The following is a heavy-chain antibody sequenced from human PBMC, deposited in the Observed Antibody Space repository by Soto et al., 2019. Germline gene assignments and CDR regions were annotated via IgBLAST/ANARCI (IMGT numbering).Heavy chain of an antibody. CDR3: VQTTCWPGVDF. V-gene: IGHV3-53*01. D-gene: IGHD6-13*01. CDR2: IYGGGTT. J-gene: IGHJ4*01. Sequence: EVQLVASGGGWIQPGGSLRLSCAASGFTVSSKYLTWVSQSPGKGLEWVSVIYGGGTTYYAYSVKGRFTISRDNAKNTLYLQMNSLRVEDTAVYYCVQTTCWPGVDFWGHGTLVTVSS. CDR1: GFTVSSKY.